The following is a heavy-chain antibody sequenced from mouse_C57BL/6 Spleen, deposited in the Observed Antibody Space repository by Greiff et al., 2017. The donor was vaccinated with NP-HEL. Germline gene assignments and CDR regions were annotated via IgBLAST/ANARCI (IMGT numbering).Heavy chain of an antibody. J-gene: IGHJ4*01. V-gene: IGHV1-64*01. D-gene: IGHD2-3*01. Sequence: VQLQQPGAELVKPGASVKLSCKASGYTFTSYWMHWVKQRPGQGLEWIGMIHPNSGSTNYNEKFKSKATLTVDKSSSKAYMQLSSLTSEDSAVYYWARDGYYGGGDYWGQGTSVTVSS. CDR3: ARDGYYGGGDY. CDR1: GYTFTSYW. CDR2: IHPNSGST.